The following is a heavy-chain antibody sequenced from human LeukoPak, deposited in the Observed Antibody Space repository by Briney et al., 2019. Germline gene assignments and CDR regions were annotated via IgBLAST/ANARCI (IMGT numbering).Heavy chain of an antibody. J-gene: IGHJ4*02. D-gene: IGHD1-26*01. CDR2: ISYDGSNK. Sequence: GGSLRLPCAASGFTFSSYGMHWVRQAPGKGLEWVAVISYDGSNKYYADSVKGRFTISRDNSKNTLYLQMNSLRAEDTAVYYCAKDLRSGSYDYWGQGTLVTVSS. CDR1: GFTFSSYG. V-gene: IGHV3-30*18. CDR3: AKDLRSGSYDY.